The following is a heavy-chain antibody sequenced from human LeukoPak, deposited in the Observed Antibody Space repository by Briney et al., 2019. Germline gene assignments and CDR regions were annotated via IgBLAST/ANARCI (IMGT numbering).Heavy chain of an antibody. J-gene: IGHJ6*02. CDR2: IYSGGST. D-gene: IGHD4-11*01. Sequence: GGSLRLSCAASGFTVSSNYMSWVRQAPGKGLEWVSVIYSGGSTYYADSVKGRFTISRDNSKNTLYLQMNSLRAEDTAVYYCARDLASTVYYYYGLDVWGQGTTVTVSS. CDR3: ARDLASTVYYYYGLDV. CDR1: GFTVSSNY. V-gene: IGHV3-66*01.